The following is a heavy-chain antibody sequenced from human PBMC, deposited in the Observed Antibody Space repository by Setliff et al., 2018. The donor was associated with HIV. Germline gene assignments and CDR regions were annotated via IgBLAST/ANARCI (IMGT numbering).Heavy chain of an antibody. CDR3: ARQGLVLVPASIDWRLPPSPFDY. D-gene: IGHD2-2*01. J-gene: IGHJ4*02. CDR2: INTSGST. CDR1: NGSISSGTFY. Sequence: SETLSLTCTVSNGSISSGTFYWNWIRQPAGKGLEWIGRINTSGSTNYNPSLKSRVTISVDKSQNQFSLKLSSVTAADTAVYYCARQGLVLVPASIDWRLPPSPFDYWGQGALVTVSS. V-gene: IGHV4-61*02.